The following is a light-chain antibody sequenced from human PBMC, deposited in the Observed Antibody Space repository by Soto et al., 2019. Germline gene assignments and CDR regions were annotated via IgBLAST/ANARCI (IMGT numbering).Light chain of an antibody. CDR1: QSVSNY. Sequence: EIVLTQSPGTLSLSPGERATLSCRASQSVSNYLAWYQQKPGQAPRLLIYDASNRATGIPARFSGSGSGTDFTLTINRLEPEDFAVYYCQHYGSPRTFGQGTKVDNK. J-gene: IGKJ1*01. V-gene: IGKV3-20*01. CDR2: DAS. CDR3: QHYGSPRT.